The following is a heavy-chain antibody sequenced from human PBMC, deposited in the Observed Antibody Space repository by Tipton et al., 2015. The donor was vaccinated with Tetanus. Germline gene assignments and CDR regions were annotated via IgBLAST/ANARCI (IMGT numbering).Heavy chain of an antibody. CDR3: ARLSNWFDP. J-gene: IGHJ5*02. V-gene: IGHV4-39*01. CDR1: GGSISSSSYY. CDR2: IYYSGST. Sequence: TLSLTCTVSGGSISSSSYYWGWIRQPPGKGLEWIGSIYYSGSTYYNPSLKSRVTISGDTSKNQFSLKLSSVTAADTAVYYCARLSNWFDPWGQGTLVTVSS.